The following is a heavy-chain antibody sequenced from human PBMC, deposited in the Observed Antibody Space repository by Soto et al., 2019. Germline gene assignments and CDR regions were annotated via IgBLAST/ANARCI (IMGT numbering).Heavy chain of an antibody. CDR3: ARPRLPEAGDYYYYYGMDV. Sequence: PGGSLRLSCAASGFTFSKYSVNWVRQAPGKGLEWVSSISSRSTYIFYADSVKGRFTISRDNAKNSLYLQMNSLRAEDTGVYYCARPRLPEAGDYYYYYGMDVWGQGNTVTGSS. CDR2: ISSRSTYI. CDR1: GFTFSKYS. V-gene: IGHV3-21*01. J-gene: IGHJ6*02. D-gene: IGHD6-13*01.